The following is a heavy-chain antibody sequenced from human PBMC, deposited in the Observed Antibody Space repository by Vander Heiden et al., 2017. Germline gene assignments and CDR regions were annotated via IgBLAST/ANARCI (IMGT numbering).Heavy chain of an antibody. Sequence: QVQLVQSGAEVKKPGASVKVSCKASGYTFTSYDINWVRQATGQGLEWMGWMNPNSGNTGYAQKFQGRVTMTRNTSISTAYRELSSLRSEDTAVYYCARGRSGGDHIAAAAQEDYWGQGPLVTVSS. J-gene: IGHJ4*02. CDR3: ARGRSGGDHIAAAAQEDY. CDR1: GYTFTSYD. D-gene: IGHD6-13*01. CDR2: MNPNSGNT. V-gene: IGHV1-8*01.